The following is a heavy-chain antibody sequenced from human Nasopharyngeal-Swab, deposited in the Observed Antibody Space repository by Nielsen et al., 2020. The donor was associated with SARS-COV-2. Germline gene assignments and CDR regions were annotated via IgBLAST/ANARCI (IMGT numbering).Heavy chain of an antibody. D-gene: IGHD3-9*01. CDR1: GFTFSSYW. CDR2: ISTTSDYI. V-gene: IGHV3-21*01. J-gene: IGHJ4*02. CDR3: VRDGYFDWSFGY. Sequence: GESLKISCAASGFTFSSYWMNWVRQAPGKGLEWVSSISTTSDYIYYADSVKGRFTISRDNARNSLHLQMHSLRAEDTAVYYCVRDGYFDWSFGYWGQGTLVTVSS.